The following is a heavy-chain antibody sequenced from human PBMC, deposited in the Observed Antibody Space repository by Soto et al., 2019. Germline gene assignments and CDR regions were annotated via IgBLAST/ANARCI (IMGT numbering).Heavy chain of an antibody. CDR1: GFTFSNYA. V-gene: IGHV3-30-3*01. CDR3: ARPIVPAIQNHPYGYYGLDV. CDR2: VSFDGSNS. J-gene: IGHJ6*02. Sequence: QVQLVESGGGVVQPGRSLRLSCAASGFTFSNYAMHWVRQAPGKGLDWVAVVSFDGSNSYYADSVKGRFTISRDNSKNTLFLQMNSLRPEDTAVYFCARPIVPAIQNHPYGYYGLDVWGQGTTVTVSS. D-gene: IGHD2-2*01.